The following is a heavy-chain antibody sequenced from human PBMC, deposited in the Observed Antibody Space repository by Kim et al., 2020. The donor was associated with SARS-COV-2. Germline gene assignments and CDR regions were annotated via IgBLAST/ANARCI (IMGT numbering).Heavy chain of an antibody. D-gene: IGHD3-10*01. V-gene: IGHV3-15*01. J-gene: IGHJ6*02. CDR1: GFTFSNAW. Sequence: GGSLRLSCAASGFTFSNAWMSLVRQAPGKGLEWVGRIKSKTDGGTTDYAAPVKGRFTISRDDSENTLYLQMNSLKTEDTAVYYCTTAVPDYYGMDVWGQGTTVTVSS. CDR2: IKSKTDGGTT. CDR3: TTAVPDYYGMDV.